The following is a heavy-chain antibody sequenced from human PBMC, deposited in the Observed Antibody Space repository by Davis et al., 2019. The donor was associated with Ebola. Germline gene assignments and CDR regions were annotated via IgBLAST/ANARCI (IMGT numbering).Heavy chain of an antibody. D-gene: IGHD5-24*01. CDR3: ARGPRLQDYYYMDV. CDR2: IKQDGSEK. J-gene: IGHJ6*03. CDR1: GFTFSSYW. V-gene: IGHV3-7*01. Sequence: GESLKISCAASGFTFSSYWMSWVRQAPGKGLEWVANIKQDGSEKYYVDSVKGRFTISRDNSKNSLYLQMNSLRAEDTAVYYCARGPRLQDYYYMDVWGKGTTVTVSS.